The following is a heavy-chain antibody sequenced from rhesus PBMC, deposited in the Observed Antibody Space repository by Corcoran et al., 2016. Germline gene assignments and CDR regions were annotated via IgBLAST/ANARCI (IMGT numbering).Heavy chain of an antibody. CDR1: GGSVSSSNW. V-gene: IGHV4-65*01. J-gene: IGHJ4*01. CDR3: ASLRGY. Sequence: QVQLQESGPGLVKPSETLSLTCAVSGGSVSSSNWWSWIRQPPGKGLEWIVYIGGSSGSTYYNPSLKSRVTISTDTSKNQFSLKLSSVTAADTAVYYCASLRGYWGQGVLVTVSS. CDR2: IGGSSGST. D-gene: IGHD4-29*01.